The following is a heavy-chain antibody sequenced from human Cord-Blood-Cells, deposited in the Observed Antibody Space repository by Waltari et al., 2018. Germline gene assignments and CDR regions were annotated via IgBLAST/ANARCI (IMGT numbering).Heavy chain of an antibody. CDR3: ARDRGLGYDVWSGYDY. J-gene: IGHJ4*02. V-gene: IGHV1-2*02. CDR1: GYTFTGYY. Sequence: QVQLVQSGAEVKKPGASVKVSCKASGYTFTGYYMHWVRQAPGQGLEWGGGINPNSGGTNYAQKFQCRVTMTRDTSVSTAYMGLSRLRSDDTAVYYCARDRGLGYDVWSGYDYWGQGTLVTVSS. D-gene: IGHD3-3*01. CDR2: INPNSGGT.